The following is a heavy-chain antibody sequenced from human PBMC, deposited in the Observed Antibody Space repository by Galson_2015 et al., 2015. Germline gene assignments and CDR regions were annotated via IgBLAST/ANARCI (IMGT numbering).Heavy chain of an antibody. J-gene: IGHJ4*02. CDR3: ARQPYDSSGPY. CDR1: GFTFSSYE. CDR2: ISSSGSTI. D-gene: IGHD3-22*01. V-gene: IGHV3-48*03. Sequence: SLRLSCAASGFTFSSYEMNWVRQAPGKGLEWVSYISSSGSTIYYAGSVKGRFTISRDNAKNSLYLQMNSLRAEDTAVYYCARQPYDSSGPYWGQGTLVTVSS.